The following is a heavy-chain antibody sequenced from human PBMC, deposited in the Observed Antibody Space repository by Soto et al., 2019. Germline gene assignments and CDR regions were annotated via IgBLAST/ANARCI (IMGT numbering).Heavy chain of an antibody. D-gene: IGHD3-9*01. CDR2: ISGSGGST. CDR3: AKVSLLPSYYDILADAFDI. J-gene: IGHJ3*02. CDR1: GFTFSSYA. V-gene: IGHV3-23*01. Sequence: EVQLLESGGGLVQPGGSLRLSCAASGFTFSSYAMSWVRQAPGKGLEWVPAISGSGGSTYYADSVKGRFTISRDNSKNTLYLQMNSLRAEDTAVYYCAKVSLLPSYYDILADAFDIWGQGTMVTVSS.